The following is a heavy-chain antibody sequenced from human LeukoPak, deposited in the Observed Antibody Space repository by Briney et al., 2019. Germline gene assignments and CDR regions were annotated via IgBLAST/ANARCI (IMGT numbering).Heavy chain of an antibody. CDR1: GYTFTSYG. CDR2: ISAYNGNT. V-gene: IGHV1-18*01. D-gene: IGHD3-16*01. Sequence: ASVKVSCKTSGYTFTSYGISWVRQAPGQGLEWMGWISAYNGNTDYAQKFQGRVTMTTDTSTSTAYMELRSLRSDDTAVYFCARAPGFWGEFGYWGQGTLVTVSS. J-gene: IGHJ4*02. CDR3: ARAPGFWGEFGY.